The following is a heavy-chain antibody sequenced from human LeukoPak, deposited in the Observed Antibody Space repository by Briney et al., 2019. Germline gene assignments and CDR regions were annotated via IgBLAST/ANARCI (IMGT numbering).Heavy chain of an antibody. D-gene: IGHD3-16*01. CDR2: IYTGGST. CDR3: ARDRPAGGVGDFDH. J-gene: IGHJ4*02. Sequence: PGGSLRLSCVASGFTVSSHYMSWVRQAPGKGLEWVSAIYTGGSTYYAGSVKGRFTISRDNSENTLYLQMNSLRVEDTAVYYCARDRPAGGVGDFDHWGQGTLVTVSS. CDR1: GFTVSSHY. V-gene: IGHV3-66*01.